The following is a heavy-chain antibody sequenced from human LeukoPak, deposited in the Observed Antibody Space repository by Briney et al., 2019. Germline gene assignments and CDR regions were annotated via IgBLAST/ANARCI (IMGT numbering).Heavy chain of an antibody. D-gene: IGHD6-19*01. CDR1: GGSISSYY. CDR2: IYNSGST. CDR3: ARGVAGIDAFDI. Sequence: SETLSLTCTVSGGSISSYYWSWIRQPPGKGLEWIGYIYNSGSTNYNLSLKSRVTISVDTPKNQFSLKLSSVTAADTAVYYCARGVAGIDAFDIWGPGTVVTVSS. J-gene: IGHJ3*02. V-gene: IGHV4-59*01.